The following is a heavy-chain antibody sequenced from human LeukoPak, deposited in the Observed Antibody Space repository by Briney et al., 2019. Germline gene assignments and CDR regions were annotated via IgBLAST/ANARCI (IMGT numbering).Heavy chain of an antibody. Sequence: PGGSLRLSCAASGFTFSSYWMSWVRQAPGKGLEWVANIKQDGSEKYYVDSVTGRFTISRDNAKNSLYLQMNSLRAEDTAVYYCARGLMLYYYGSGSYWFYWGQGTLATVSS. CDR3: ARGLMLYYYGSGSYWFY. V-gene: IGHV3-7*01. D-gene: IGHD3-10*01. CDR1: GFTFSSYW. CDR2: IKQDGSEK. J-gene: IGHJ4*02.